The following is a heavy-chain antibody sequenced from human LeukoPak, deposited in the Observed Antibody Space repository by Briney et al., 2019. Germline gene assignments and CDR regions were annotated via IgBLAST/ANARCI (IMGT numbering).Heavy chain of an antibody. CDR2: ISSSGSTI. J-gene: IGHJ4*02. V-gene: IGHV3-48*03. CDR3: AGIPLRYFDWLFAFDY. Sequence: PGGSLRLSCAASGFTFSSYEMNWVRQAPGKGLEWVSYISSSGSTIYYADSVKGRFTISGDNAKNSLYLQMNSLRAEDTAVYYCAGIPLRYFDWLFAFDYWGQGTLVTVSS. CDR1: GFTFSSYE. D-gene: IGHD3-9*01.